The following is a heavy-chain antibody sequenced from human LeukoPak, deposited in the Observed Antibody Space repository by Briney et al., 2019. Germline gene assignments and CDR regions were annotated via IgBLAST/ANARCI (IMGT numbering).Heavy chain of an antibody. J-gene: IGHJ4*02. CDR2: ISGSSIYK. V-gene: IGHV3-21*01. Sequence: GGSLRLSCVASGFTFSSRDWMTWVRQAPGKGLEWVSSISGSSIYKYYADSVKGRFTISRDNAKNSLYLQMNSLRAEDTAVYYCARDFYDSSGYYYDYWGQGTLVTVSS. CDR3: ARDFYDSSGYYYDY. CDR1: GFTFSSRDW. D-gene: IGHD3-22*01.